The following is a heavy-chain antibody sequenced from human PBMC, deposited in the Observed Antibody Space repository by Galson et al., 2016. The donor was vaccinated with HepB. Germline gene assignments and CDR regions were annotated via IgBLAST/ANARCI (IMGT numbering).Heavy chain of an antibody. CDR2: INHSGST. J-gene: IGHJ6*02. V-gene: IGHV4-34*01. CDR3: ARGRPRMDV. Sequence: ETLSLTCAVYGGSLSGYYWTWIRQSPGKGLEWIGEINHSGSTNYNPSLKSRVTISLDASKTQFSLKLSSLTAADTAIYFCARGRPRMDVWGQGTTVTVSS. CDR1: GGSLSGYY.